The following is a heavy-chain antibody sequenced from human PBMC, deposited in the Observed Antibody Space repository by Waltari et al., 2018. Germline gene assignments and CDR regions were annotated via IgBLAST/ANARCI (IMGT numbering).Heavy chain of an antibody. V-gene: IGHV3-23*04. J-gene: IGHJ6*02. CDR2: XSGSGXST. CDR3: AKLVXSGGWXAVAGTGAGMDX. D-gene: IGHD6-19*01. Sequence: EVXXGESXGGLVQXGGSLRLSSXASGFTCRSYAMRCVRRAQVKGLEWVSDXSGSGXSTYYXDSVKXRFTISRDNSXNSLYLQMNSLRAEDTAXNYCAKLVXSGGWXAVAGTGAGMDXWGQGTTVTVSS. CDR1: GFTCRSYA.